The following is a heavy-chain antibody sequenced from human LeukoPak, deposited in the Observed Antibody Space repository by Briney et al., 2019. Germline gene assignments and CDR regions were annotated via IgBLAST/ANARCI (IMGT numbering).Heavy chain of an antibody. V-gene: IGHV3-7*03. CDR3: ATSGHSGYGIDN. D-gene: IGHD5-12*01. CDR1: GFTFSNYW. J-gene: IGHJ4*02. Sequence: GESQRLSCAVSGFTFSNYWATWVRQAPGKGLEWVANIKQDGSDTYSVESVKGRFTISRDNAKNSLYLQMNSLRVEDTAVYYCATSGHSGYGIDNWGQGTLVAVSS. CDR2: IKQDGSDT.